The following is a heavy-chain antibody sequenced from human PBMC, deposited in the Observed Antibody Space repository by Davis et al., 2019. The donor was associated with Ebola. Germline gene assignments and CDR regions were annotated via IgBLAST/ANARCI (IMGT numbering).Heavy chain of an antibody. CDR3: ARGNYGDYIVLYYYNMDV. D-gene: IGHD4-17*01. Sequence: MPSETLSLTCTVSGGSINSGEYYWGWIRQPPGKALEWIGSIYNSRTTYHNPSLKSRVTISVDTSKNQFSLNLSSVTAADTAVYYCARGNYGDYIVLYYYNMDVWGQGTTVTVSS. CDR1: GGSINSGEYY. J-gene: IGHJ6*02. V-gene: IGHV4-39*01. CDR2: IYNSRTT.